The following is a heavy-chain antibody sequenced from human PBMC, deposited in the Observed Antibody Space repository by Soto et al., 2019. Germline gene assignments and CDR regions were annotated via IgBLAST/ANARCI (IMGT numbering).Heavy chain of an antibody. CDR2: IIPIFGTA. D-gene: IGHD6-13*01. CDR3: ARDKQQLVRWGNYYGMDV. Sequence: SVQVSCKASRGTFISYAISWVRQAPGQGLEWMGGIIPIFGTANYAQKFQGRVTITADESTSTAYMELSSLRSEDTAVYYCARDKQQLVRWGNYYGMDVWGQGTTVTVSS. V-gene: IGHV1-69*13. J-gene: IGHJ6*02. CDR1: RGTFISYA.